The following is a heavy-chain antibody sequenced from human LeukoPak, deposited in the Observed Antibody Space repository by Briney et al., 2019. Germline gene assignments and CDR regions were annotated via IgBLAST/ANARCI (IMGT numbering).Heavy chain of an antibody. CDR2: ISYDGSNK. CDR1: GFTFSSYG. D-gene: IGHD3-10*01. J-gene: IGHJ4*02. Sequence: GGSLRLSCAASGFTFSSYGMHWVRQAPGKGLEWVAVISYDGSNKYYADSVKGRFTISRDNSKNTLYLQMNSLRAEDTAVYYCAKVVGSGSYYNPWFDYWGQGTLVTVSS. V-gene: IGHV3-30*18. CDR3: AKVVGSGSYYNPWFDY.